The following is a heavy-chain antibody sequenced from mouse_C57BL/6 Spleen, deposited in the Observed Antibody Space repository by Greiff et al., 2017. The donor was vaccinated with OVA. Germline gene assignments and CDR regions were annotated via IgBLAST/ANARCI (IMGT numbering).Heavy chain of an antibody. CDR1: GYAFTNYW. CDR3: ASGGSRSYHGYFDI. D-gene: IGHD1-1*01. J-gene: IGHJ1*03. CDR2: INPGGGGT. Sequence: QVQLQQSGAELVRPGTSVKVSCKASGYAFTNYWIEWVKQRPGQGLEWIGVINPGGGGTNYNEKFKGKATLTADKSSSTAYMQLSSLTSEDSAVXACASGGSRSYHGYFDIWGTGTTVTVSS. V-gene: IGHV1-54*01.